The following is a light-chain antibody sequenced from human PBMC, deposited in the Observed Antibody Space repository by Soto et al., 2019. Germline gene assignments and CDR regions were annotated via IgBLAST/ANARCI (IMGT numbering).Light chain of an antibody. CDR1: QGIHSY. J-gene: IGKJ3*01. CDR2: AAS. Sequence: DIQLTKSPSFLSASVGDRVTITCRASQGIHSYLVWYQQKLGTAPKLLIYAASTLQSGVPSRFIGSGSGTEFTRTLSSLQPEDFATYYCQQSLSYPFTFGPGTTADI. CDR3: QQSLSYPFT. V-gene: IGKV1-9*01.